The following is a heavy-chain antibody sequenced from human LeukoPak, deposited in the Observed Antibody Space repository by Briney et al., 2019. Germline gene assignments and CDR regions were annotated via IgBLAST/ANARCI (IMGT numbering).Heavy chain of an antibody. J-gene: IGHJ4*02. CDR2: IYYGGST. Sequence: SSETLSLTCTVSGGSISSYYWSWIRQPPGKGLEWIGYIYYGGSTNYNPSLKSRVTISVDTSKNQFSLKLSSVTAADTAVYYCARSRTTMVRGSPNWSFDYWGQGILVTVSS. V-gene: IGHV4-59*01. CDR1: GGSISSYY. D-gene: IGHD3-10*01. CDR3: ARSRTTMVRGSPNWSFDY.